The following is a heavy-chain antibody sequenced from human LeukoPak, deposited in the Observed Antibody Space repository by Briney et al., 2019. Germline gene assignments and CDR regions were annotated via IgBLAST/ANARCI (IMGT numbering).Heavy chain of an antibody. D-gene: IGHD3-22*01. J-gene: IGHJ4*02. CDR1: GGSFSGYY. CDR3: ARADRSGYYDY. V-gene: IGHV4-31*11. Sequence: SETLSLTCAVYGGSFSGYYWSWIRQHPGKGLEWIGYIYYSGSTYYNPSLKSRVTISVDTSKNQFSLKLSSVTAADTAVYYCARADRSGYYDYWGQGTLVTVSS. CDR2: IYYSGST.